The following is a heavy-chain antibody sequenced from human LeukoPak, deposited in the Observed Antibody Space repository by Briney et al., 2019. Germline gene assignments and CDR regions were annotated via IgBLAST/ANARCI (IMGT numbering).Heavy chain of an antibody. V-gene: IGHV4-59*01. D-gene: IGHD4-17*01. CDR3: AKGSGDYDS. CDR2: IYYAGSV. CDR1: GCSITPYY. Sequence: PSETLSLTCTVSGCSITPYYWSWIRQPPGKGLEWIGYIYYAGSVSYKSSLKSRVTISVDTSKNQFSLILTSVTAADSAVYYCAKGSGDYDSWGQGVLVTVSA. J-gene: IGHJ5*01.